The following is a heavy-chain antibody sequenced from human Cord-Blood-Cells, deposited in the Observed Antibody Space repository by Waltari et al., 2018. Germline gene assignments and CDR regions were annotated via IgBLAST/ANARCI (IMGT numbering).Heavy chain of an antibody. Sequence: EVQLVESGGGLVKPGGSLRLSCAASGFTFSSYSMNWVRQAPGKGLEWVSSINSSSSYIYYADSVKGRFTISRDNAKNSLYLQMNSLRAEDTAVYYCARDPPYSGWYDYWGQGTLVTVSS. J-gene: IGHJ4*02. D-gene: IGHD6-19*01. CDR2: INSSSSYI. V-gene: IGHV3-21*01. CDR1: GFTFSSYS. CDR3: ARDPPYSGWYDY.